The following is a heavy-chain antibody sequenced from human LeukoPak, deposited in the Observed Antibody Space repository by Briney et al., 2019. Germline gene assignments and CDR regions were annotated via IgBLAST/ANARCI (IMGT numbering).Heavy chain of an antibody. J-gene: IGHJ4*02. Sequence: GGSLRLSCAASGFTVSSNYMSWVRQAPGKGPEWVSVIYSGGSTYYADSVKGRFTISRHNSKNTLYLQMNSLRAEDTAVYYCARVALYSRPDYFDYWGQGTLVTVSS. CDR1: GFTVSSNY. CDR2: IYSGGST. V-gene: IGHV3-53*04. D-gene: IGHD6-13*01. CDR3: ARVALYSRPDYFDY.